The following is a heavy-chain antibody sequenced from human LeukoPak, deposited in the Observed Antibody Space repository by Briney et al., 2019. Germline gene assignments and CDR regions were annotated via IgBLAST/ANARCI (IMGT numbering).Heavy chain of an antibody. V-gene: IGHV3-21*05. Sequence: GGSLRLSCAASGFTFSTHSMNWVRQAPGKGLEWLSYIKDDGTDIHYGESVKGRFTISRDNAKNSLSLQIHTLRAEDTAVYYCAGDVTGLPPGDTFHIWSQGTIVTVSS. D-gene: IGHD1-14*01. CDR2: IKDDGTDI. CDR3: AGDVTGLPPGDTFHI. CDR1: GFTFSTHS. J-gene: IGHJ3*02.